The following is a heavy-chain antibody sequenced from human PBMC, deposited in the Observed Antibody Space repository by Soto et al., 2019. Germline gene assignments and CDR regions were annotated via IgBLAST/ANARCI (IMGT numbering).Heavy chain of an antibody. Sequence: SVKVSCKASGGTFSSYAISWVRQAPGQGLEWMGGVIPIFGTANYAQKFQGRVAITADESTSTAYMELSSLRSEDTAVYYCARGPRDGYKYYYYYYGMDVWGQGTTVTVSS. CDR3: ARGPRDGYKYYYYYYGMDV. V-gene: IGHV1-69*13. J-gene: IGHJ6*02. CDR2: VIPIFGTA. D-gene: IGHD5-12*01. CDR1: GGTFSSYA.